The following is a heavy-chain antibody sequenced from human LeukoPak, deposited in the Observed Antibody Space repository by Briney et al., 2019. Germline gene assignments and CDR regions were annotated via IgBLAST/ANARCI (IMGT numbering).Heavy chain of an antibody. Sequence: PSETLSLTCTVSGGSISSSSYYWGWIRQPPGKGLEWIGSIYYSGSTYYNPSLKSRVTISVDTSKNQFSLKLSSVTAADTAVYYCARGGNSSSWYTTFDYWGQGTLVTVSS. J-gene: IGHJ4*02. D-gene: IGHD6-13*01. CDR2: IYYSGST. CDR1: GGSISSSSYY. V-gene: IGHV4-39*01. CDR3: ARGGNSSSWYTTFDY.